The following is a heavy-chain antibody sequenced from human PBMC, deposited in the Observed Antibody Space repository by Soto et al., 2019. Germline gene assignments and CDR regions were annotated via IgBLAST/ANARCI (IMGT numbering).Heavy chain of an antibody. D-gene: IGHD6-19*01. CDR3: ARRGSSGWYSRY. CDR1: GGSISSSSYY. CDR2: IYYSGST. Sequence: QLQLQESGPGLVKPSETLSLTCTVSGGSISSSSYYWGWIRQPPGKGLEWIGSIYYSGSTYYNPSLKSRVTISVDTSKNQFSLKLSSVTAADTAVYYCARRGSSGWYSRYWGQGTLVTVSS. J-gene: IGHJ4*02. V-gene: IGHV4-39*01.